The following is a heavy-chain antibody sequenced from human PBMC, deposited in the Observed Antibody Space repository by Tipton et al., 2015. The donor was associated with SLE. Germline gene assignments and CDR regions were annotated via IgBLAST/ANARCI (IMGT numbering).Heavy chain of an antibody. CDR3: ARGLVTWRGAIVGVDV. D-gene: IGHD2-21*02. V-gene: IGHV4-59*08. J-gene: IGHJ6*02. Sequence: TLSLTCTVSGGSISSYYWSWIRQPPGKGLEWIGYISYGGGTNYNPSLKSRVTISVDMAKNHFSLKLTSVTAADTAVYYCARGLVTWRGAIVGVDVWGQGTTVNVSS. CDR1: GGSISSYY. CDR2: ISYGGGT.